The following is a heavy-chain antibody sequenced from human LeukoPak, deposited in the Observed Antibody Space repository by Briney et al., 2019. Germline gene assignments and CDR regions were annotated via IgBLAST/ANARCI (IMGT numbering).Heavy chain of an antibody. CDR2: VFYSGST. CDR1: DGSIYTYY. J-gene: IGHJ4*02. V-gene: IGHV4-59*01. Sequence: SETLSLTCTVSDGSIYTYYWSWIRQPPGKGLEWIGYVFYSGSTNYNPSLKSRATISLDTSKNQFSLKLSSVTAADTAVYYCARAGRDRQPFYFDYWGQGTLVTVSS. D-gene: IGHD2-2*01. CDR3: ARAGRDRQPFYFDY.